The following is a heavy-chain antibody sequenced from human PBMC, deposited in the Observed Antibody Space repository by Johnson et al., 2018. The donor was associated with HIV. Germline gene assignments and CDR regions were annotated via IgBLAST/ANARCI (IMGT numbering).Heavy chain of an antibody. CDR3: ARELVVGANPDHDAFDI. V-gene: IGHV3-30*19. Sequence: QVQLVESGGGLVQPGGSLRLSCAASGFTFSSYGMHWVRQAPGKGLEWVAVISYDGSNKYYADSVEGRFTISRDNSKNSLYLHMNSLRAEDTAVDYCARELVVGANPDHDAFDIWGQGTMVTVSS. CDR1: GFTFSSYG. D-gene: IGHD1-26*01. J-gene: IGHJ3*02. CDR2: ISYDGSNK.